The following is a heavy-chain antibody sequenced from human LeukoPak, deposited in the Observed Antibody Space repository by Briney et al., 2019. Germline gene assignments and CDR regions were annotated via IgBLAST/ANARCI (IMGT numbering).Heavy chain of an antibody. J-gene: IGHJ4*02. CDR3: ARKSETRYDSSGYYYDY. D-gene: IGHD3-22*01. Sequence: ASVKVSCKASGYTFTGYYMHWVRQAPGQGLEWMGWINPNSGGTNYAQKFQGRVTMTRDTSISTAYMELSRLRSDDTAVYYCARKSETRYDSSGYYYDYWGQGTLVTVSS. V-gene: IGHV1-2*02. CDR2: INPNSGGT. CDR1: GYTFTGYY.